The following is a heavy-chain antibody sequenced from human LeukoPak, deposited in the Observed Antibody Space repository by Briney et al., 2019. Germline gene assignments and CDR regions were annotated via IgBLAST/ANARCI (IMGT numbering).Heavy chain of an antibody. Sequence: GESLKISCQGSGYRFTSYWIGWVRQMPGKGLEWMGIIYPGDSDTRYSPSFQGQVTISADKSISTAYLQWSSLKASDTAMYYCARSEGYCSGGSCYGGYYFDYWGQGTLVTVSS. CDR1: GYRFTSYW. V-gene: IGHV5-51*01. CDR2: IYPGDSDT. CDR3: ARSEGYCSGGSCYGGYYFDY. D-gene: IGHD2-15*01. J-gene: IGHJ4*02.